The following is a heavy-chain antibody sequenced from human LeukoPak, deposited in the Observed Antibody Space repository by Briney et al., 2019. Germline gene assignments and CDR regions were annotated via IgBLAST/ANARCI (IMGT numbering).Heavy chain of an antibody. CDR1: GGTFSSYA. D-gene: IGHD5-18*01. CDR3: ARGYSYGDY. Sequence: SVTVSCKASGGTFSSYAISWVRQAPGQGLEWMGGIIPIFGTANYAQKFQGRVTMTRDTSTSTVYMELSSLRSEDTAVYYCARGYSYGDYWGQGTLVTVSS. CDR2: IIPIFGTA. J-gene: IGHJ4*02. V-gene: IGHV1-69*05.